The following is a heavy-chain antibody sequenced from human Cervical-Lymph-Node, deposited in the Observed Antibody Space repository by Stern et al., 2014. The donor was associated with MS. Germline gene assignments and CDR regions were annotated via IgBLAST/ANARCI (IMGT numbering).Heavy chain of an antibody. CDR2: IYYSGST. J-gene: IGHJ4*02. V-gene: IGHV4-31*03. D-gene: IGHD5-18*01. CDR1: GGSISSGGYY. Sequence: VHLVESGPGLVKPSQTLSLTCTVSGGSISSGGYYWSWIRQHPGKGLEWIGYIYYSGSTYYNPSLKSRVTISVDTSKNQFSLKLSSVTAADTAVYYCARAKGYSYGPTEYYFDYWGQGTLVTVSS. CDR3: ARAKGYSYGPTEYYFDY.